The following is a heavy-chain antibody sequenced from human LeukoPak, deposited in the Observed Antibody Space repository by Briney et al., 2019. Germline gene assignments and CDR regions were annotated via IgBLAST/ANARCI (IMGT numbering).Heavy chain of an antibody. CDR1: GFTFSSYG. Sequence: SGGSLRLSCAASGFTFSSYGMHWDRQAPGRGLEWVAFIRYDGSNKYYADSVKGRFTISRDNSKNTLYLQMNSLRAEDTAVYYCAKDQNLRFLEWLYDAFDIWGQGTMVTVSS. CDR2: IRYDGSNK. D-gene: IGHD3-3*01. CDR3: AKDQNLRFLEWLYDAFDI. J-gene: IGHJ3*02. V-gene: IGHV3-30*02.